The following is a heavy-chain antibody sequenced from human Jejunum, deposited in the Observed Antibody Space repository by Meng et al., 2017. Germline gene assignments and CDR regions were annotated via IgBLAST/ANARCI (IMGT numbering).Heavy chain of an antibody. CDR3: ARMDSARHDFDY. CDR2: IYHTGKT. Sequence: QLQLQESGSGLVKPSQTQSLTCAVSGGYISTDSYTWNWIRQTPEKGLEWIGYIYHTGKTYYNPSLKSRVTISVDRSKNQFSLNLSSVTDADTAVYYCARMDSARHDFDYWGQGTLVTVSS. CDR1: GGYISTDSYT. D-gene: IGHD3/OR15-3a*01. J-gene: IGHJ4*02. V-gene: IGHV4-30-2*01.